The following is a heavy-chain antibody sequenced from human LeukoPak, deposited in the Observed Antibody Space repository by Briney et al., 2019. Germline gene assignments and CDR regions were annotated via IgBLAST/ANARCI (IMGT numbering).Heavy chain of an antibody. J-gene: IGHJ4*02. V-gene: IGHV1-18*01. CDR1: GYTFTSYG. CDR2: ISAYNGNT. CDR3: ARTLTYGDFSPDFDY. Sequence: ASVKVSCKASGYTFTSYGISWVRQAPGQGLAWMGWISAYNGNTNYAQKLQGRVTMTTDTSTSTAYMELRSLRSDDTAVYYCARTLTYGDFSPDFDYWGQGTLVTVSS. D-gene: IGHD4-17*01.